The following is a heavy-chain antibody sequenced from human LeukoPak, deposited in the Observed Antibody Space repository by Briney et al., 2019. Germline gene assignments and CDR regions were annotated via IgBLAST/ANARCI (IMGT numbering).Heavy chain of an antibody. Sequence: GGSLRLSCAASGFTFSSYWMSWVRQAPGKGLEWVANIKQDGSEKYYVDSVKGRFTISRDNAKSSLYLQMNSLRAEDTAVYYCARDPRLEWLLPYYYYYMDVWGKGTTVTVSS. D-gene: IGHD3-3*01. CDR1: GFTFSSYW. J-gene: IGHJ6*03. CDR3: ARDPRLEWLLPYYYYYMDV. CDR2: IKQDGSEK. V-gene: IGHV3-7*01.